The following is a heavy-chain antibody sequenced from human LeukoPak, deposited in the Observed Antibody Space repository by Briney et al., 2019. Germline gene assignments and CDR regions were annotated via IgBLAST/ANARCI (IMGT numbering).Heavy chain of an antibody. CDR3: ARHSSSWRYYFDY. CDR2: INPNSGGT. V-gene: IGHV1-2*02. D-gene: IGHD6-13*01. J-gene: IGHJ4*02. Sequence: ASVKVSCKASGYTFTGYYMHWVRQAPGQGLEWMGWINPNSGGTNYAQKFQGRVTMTRDTSISTAYMELSRLRSDDTAVYYCARHSSSWRYYFDYWGQGTLVTVSS. CDR1: GYTFTGYY.